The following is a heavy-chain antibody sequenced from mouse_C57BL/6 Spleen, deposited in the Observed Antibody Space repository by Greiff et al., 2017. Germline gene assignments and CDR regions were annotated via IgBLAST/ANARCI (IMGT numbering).Heavy chain of an antibody. Sequence: EVKVVESGGGLVQPGGSLKLSCAASGFTFSDYGMAWVRQAPRKGPEWVAFISNLAYSIYYADTVTGRFTISRENAKNTLYLEMSSLRSEDTAMYYCARHRTPWYFDVWGTGTTVTVSS. J-gene: IGHJ1*03. CDR3: ARHRTPWYFDV. CDR2: ISNLAYSI. CDR1: GFTFSDYG. V-gene: IGHV5-15*01.